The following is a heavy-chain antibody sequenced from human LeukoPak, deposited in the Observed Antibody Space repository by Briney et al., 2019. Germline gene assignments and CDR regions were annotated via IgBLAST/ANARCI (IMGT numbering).Heavy chain of an antibody. D-gene: IGHD3-22*01. Sequence: GGSLRLSCAASGFTFSSYAMSWVRQAPGKGLEWVSAISGSGGSTYYADSVKGRFTISRDNSKNTLYLQMNSLRAEDTAVYYCAKRGPYYYDSSGIAPADYWGQGTLVTVSS. J-gene: IGHJ4*02. CDR3: AKRGPYYYDSSGIAPADY. CDR2: ISGSGGST. CDR1: GFTFSSYA. V-gene: IGHV3-23*01.